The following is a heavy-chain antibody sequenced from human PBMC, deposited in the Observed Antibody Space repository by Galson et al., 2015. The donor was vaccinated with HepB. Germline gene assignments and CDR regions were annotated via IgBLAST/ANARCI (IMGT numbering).Heavy chain of an antibody. CDR2: ISYDGSNK. D-gene: IGHD1-26*01. CDR3: ARAATDDAFDI. J-gene: IGHJ3*02. V-gene: IGHV3-30*04. CDR1: GFTFSSYA. Sequence: SLRLSCAASGFTFSSYAMHWVRQAPGKGLEWVAVISYDGSNKYYADSVKGRFTISRDNSKNTLYLQMNSLRAEDTAVYYCARAATDDAFDIWGQGTMVTVSS.